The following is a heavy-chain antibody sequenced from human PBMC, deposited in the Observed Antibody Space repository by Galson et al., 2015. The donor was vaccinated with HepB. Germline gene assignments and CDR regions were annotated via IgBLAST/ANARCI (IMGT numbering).Heavy chain of an antibody. D-gene: IGHD3-22*01. Sequence: SVKVSCKASGYTLTEFYMHWVRQAPGKGLEWMGGFDPENGEAIYAQKFQGRVTMTEDTSTDTAYMELSSLRSEDTAVYYCARSSELSDSSGYYPNAFDIWGQGTMVTVSS. CDR1: GYTLTEFY. CDR3: ARSSELSDSSGYYPNAFDI. V-gene: IGHV1-24*01. J-gene: IGHJ3*02. CDR2: FDPENGEA.